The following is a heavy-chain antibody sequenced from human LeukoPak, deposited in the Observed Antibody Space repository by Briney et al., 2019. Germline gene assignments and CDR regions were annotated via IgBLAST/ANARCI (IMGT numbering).Heavy chain of an antibody. Sequence: GGSLRLSCAASGFTFSSYTMSWVRQAPGKGLEWVSTITTSDGNTYYADSVKGRFTVSRDNSKNTLFLQMNSLRAEDTAVYYCAKDGGLWVSAHWGDSWGQGTLVTVSS. CDR2: ITTSDGNT. CDR3: AKDGGLWVSAHWGDS. J-gene: IGHJ4*02. D-gene: IGHD7-27*01. V-gene: IGHV3-23*01. CDR1: GFTFSSYT.